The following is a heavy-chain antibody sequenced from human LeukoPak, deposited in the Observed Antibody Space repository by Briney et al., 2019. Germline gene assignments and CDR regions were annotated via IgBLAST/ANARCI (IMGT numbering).Heavy chain of an antibody. V-gene: IGHV1-69*05. Sequence: ASVKVSCKASGGTFTNYAFNWVRQAPGQGLEWMGRIIPIFDSAHYAQRFQGRITITTDESSTTAYMTPSSLTSDDTAVYYCASQDASIYSESSTSPTYSDWGQGTLVTVSS. J-gene: IGHJ4*02. D-gene: IGHD3-22*01. CDR2: IIPIFDSA. CDR3: ASQDASIYSESSTSPTYSD. CDR1: GGTFTNYA.